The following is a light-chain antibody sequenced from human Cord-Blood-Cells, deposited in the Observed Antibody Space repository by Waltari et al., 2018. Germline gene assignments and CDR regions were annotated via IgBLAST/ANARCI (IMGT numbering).Light chain of an antibody. CDR2: GAS. Sequence: EIVMTQSTATLSVSPGERATPPCRASQSVSSNLAWYQQKPGQAPRLLIYGASTRATGIPARFSGSGSGTEFTLTISSLQSEDFAVYYCQQYNNWLTFGGGTKVEIK. CDR1: QSVSSN. V-gene: IGKV3-15*01. J-gene: IGKJ4*01. CDR3: QQYNNWLT.